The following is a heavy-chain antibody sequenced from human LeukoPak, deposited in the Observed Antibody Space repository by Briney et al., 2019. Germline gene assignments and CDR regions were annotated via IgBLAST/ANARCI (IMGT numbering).Heavy chain of an antibody. J-gene: IGHJ5*02. Sequence: SQTLSLTCTVSGGSISSGGYYWSWIRQHPGTGLEWIGYIYYSGSTYYNPSLKSRVTISVDTSKNQFSLKLSSVTAADTAVYYCARGTKQNWFDPWGQGTLVTVSS. CDR3: ARGTKQNWFDP. V-gene: IGHV4-31*03. D-gene: IGHD1-14*01. CDR1: GGSISSGGYY. CDR2: IYYSGST.